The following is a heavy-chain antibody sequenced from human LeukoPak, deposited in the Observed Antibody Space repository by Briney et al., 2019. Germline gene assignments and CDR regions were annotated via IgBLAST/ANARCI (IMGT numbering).Heavy chain of an antibody. CDR2: IIPIFGTA. Sequence: SVKVSCKASGGTFSGYAISWVRQAPGQGLEWMGGIIPIFGTANYAQKFQGRVTITADESTSTAYMELSSLRSEDTAVYYCARDKGAYSGPFDYWGQGTLVTVSS. V-gene: IGHV1-69*13. CDR3: ARDKGAYSGPFDY. J-gene: IGHJ4*02. CDR1: GGTFSGYA. D-gene: IGHD2-15*01.